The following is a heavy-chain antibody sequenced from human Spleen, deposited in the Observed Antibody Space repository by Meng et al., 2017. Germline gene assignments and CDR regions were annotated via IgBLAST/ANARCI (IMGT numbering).Heavy chain of an antibody. CDR1: GFTFIKNA. Sequence: GESLKISCAASGFTFIKNAMTWVRQAPGKGLEWVTDLSSDGSNEHYANSVRGRFTISRDNAKNTLYLQMNSLRPEDTAVYYCVRDWGGLAMFDYWGQGTLVTVSS. V-gene: IGHV3-30*01. J-gene: IGHJ4*02. CDR2: LSSDGSNE. D-gene: IGHD3-16*01. CDR3: VRDWGGLAMFDY.